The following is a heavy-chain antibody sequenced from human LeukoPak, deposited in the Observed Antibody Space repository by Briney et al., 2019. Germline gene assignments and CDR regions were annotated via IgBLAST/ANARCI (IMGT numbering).Heavy chain of an antibody. CDR2: TYYRSKWYN. CDR1: GDSVSSNSAA. D-gene: IGHD6-19*01. J-gene: IGHJ5*02. Sequence: SQTLSLTCAISGDSVSSNSAAWNWIRQSPSRGLEWLGRTYYRSKWYNDYAVSVKSRITINPDTSKNQFSLQLNSVTPEDTAVYYCASEEAVAGPIGWFDPWGQGTLVTVSS. V-gene: IGHV6-1*01. CDR3: ASEEAVAGPIGWFDP.